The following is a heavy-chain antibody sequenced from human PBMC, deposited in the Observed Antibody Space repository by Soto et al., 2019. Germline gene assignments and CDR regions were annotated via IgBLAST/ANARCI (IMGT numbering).Heavy chain of an antibody. CDR1: GYTFTSYG. J-gene: IGHJ6*02. CDR3: ARDLAHIVAAAGSGADYYYYYGMDV. D-gene: IGHD2-2*01. Sequence: ASMKVSCKASGYTFTSYGISWVRQAPGQGLEWMGWISAYNGNTNYAQKIQGRVTMTTDTSTSTAYMELRSLRSDDTAVYYCARDLAHIVAAAGSGADYYYYYGMDVWGQGTTVTVSS. CDR2: ISAYNGNT. V-gene: IGHV1-18*01.